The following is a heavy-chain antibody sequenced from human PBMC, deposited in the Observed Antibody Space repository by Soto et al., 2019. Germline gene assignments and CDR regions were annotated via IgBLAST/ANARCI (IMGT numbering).Heavy chain of an antibody. J-gene: IGHJ6*03. CDR2: ISSNGVGT. V-gene: IGHV3-64*01. Sequence: HPGGALRVSCAASGVTLSGYAMDWVRQAPGKGLEYVSGISSNGVGTYYANSVQGRFTISRDNSKNTVYLQMGSLRPEDMAVYYCARRARPDFYDMGVWGKGTTVTVSS. D-gene: IGHD6-6*01. CDR3: ARRARPDFYDMGV. CDR1: GVTLSGYA.